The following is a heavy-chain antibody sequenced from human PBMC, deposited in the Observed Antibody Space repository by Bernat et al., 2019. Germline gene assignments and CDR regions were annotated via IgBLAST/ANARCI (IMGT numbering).Heavy chain of an antibody. CDR1: GGSFSGYY. J-gene: IGHJ2*01. CDR2: INHSGST. D-gene: IGHD3-3*01. CDR3: AGNTMIGGVIDYCYFDL. Sequence: QVQLQQWGAGLLKPSETLSLTCAVYGGSFSGYYWSWIRQPPGNGLGWIGEINHSGSTNYNPSLKSRVTISVDTSKSKLSLKLSSVTAADMAVYYCAGNTMIGGVIDYCYFDLRGRGTQVTISS. V-gene: IGHV4-34*01.